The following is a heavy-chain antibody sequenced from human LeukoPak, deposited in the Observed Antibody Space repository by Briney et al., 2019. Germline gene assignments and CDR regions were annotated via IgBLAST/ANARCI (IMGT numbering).Heavy chain of an antibody. CDR1: GGSISSSSYY. V-gene: IGHV4-39*07. CDR3: ARWEVRLNAFEM. J-gene: IGHJ3*02. D-gene: IGHD3-10*01. Sequence: SETLSLTCTVSGGSISSSSYYWGWIRQPPGKELEWIGSIYSGGSSYYNPSLKSRVTTSVDTSKNQFSLSLSSVTAADTAVYYCARWEVRLNAFEMWGQGTMVTVSS. CDR2: IYSGGSS.